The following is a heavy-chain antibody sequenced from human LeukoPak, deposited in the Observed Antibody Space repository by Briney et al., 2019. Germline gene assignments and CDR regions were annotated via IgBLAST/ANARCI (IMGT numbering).Heavy chain of an antibody. J-gene: IGHJ4*02. CDR2: INPNSGGT. V-gene: IGHV1-2*02. D-gene: IGHD6-19*01. CDR1: GGTFSSYA. CDR3: ARELMYSSGWPPRAADY. Sequence: ASVKVSCKASGGTFSSYAISWVRQAPGQGLEWMGWINPNSGGTNYAQKFQGRVTMTRDTSISTAYMELSRLRSDDTAVYYCARELMYSSGWPPRAADYWGQGTLVTVSS.